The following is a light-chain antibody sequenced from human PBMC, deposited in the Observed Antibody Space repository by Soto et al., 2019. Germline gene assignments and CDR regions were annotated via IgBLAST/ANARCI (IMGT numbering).Light chain of an antibody. CDR1: QSLLHLNGYNS. CDR2: LGS. CDR3: MKALQNPWT. J-gene: IGKJ1*01. Sequence: EIVITQSPLTLPVTTGEPASICCMSSQSLLHLNGYNSLDWYLQKTGQSPQILIYLGSNRASGVPDRLSGSGSGTNFKLEISRVEAEDVGIYYCMKALQNPWTCGQGTKVDIK. V-gene: IGKV2-28*01.